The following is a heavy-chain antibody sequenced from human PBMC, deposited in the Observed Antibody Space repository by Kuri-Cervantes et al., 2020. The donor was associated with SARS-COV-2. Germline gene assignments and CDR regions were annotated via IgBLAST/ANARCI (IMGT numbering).Heavy chain of an antibody. D-gene: IGHD6-13*01. CDR3: AKDRDSSSWLHWYFDL. J-gene: IGHJ2*01. CDR2: ISTSGGST. V-gene: IGHV3-23*01. Sequence: GESLKISCAASGFTFSRNAMSWVRQAPGKGLEWVSTISTSGGSTYYADSVKGRFTISRDNSKNTLYLQMNSLRAEDTAVYYCAKDRDSSSWLHWYFDLWGRGTLVTVSS. CDR1: GFTFSRNA.